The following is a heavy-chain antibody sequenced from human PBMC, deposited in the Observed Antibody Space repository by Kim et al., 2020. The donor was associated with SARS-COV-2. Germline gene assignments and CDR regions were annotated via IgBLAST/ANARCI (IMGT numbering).Heavy chain of an antibody. CDR2: INHSGST. CDR3: PRGTRQWLVRRPYYYYMDV. Sequence: SETLSLTCAVYGGSFSGYYWSWIRQPPGKGLEWIGEINHSGSTNYNPSLTSRVTISVDTSKNQFSLKLSSVTAADTAVYYCPRGTRQWLVRRPYYYYMDVKGKGTTVT. D-gene: IGHD6-19*01. V-gene: IGHV4-34*01. J-gene: IGHJ6*03. CDR1: GGSFSGYY.